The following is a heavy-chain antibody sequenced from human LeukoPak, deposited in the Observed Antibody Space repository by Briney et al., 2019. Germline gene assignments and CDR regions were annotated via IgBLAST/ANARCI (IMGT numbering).Heavy chain of an antibody. J-gene: IGHJ4*02. CDR3: GSGPSVAGRGGDY. CDR1: VFTVSSNY. V-gene: IGHV3-53*01. CDR2: IYSGGGA. D-gene: IGHD6-6*01. Sequence: PGGSLRLSCAASVFTVSSNYMTWVRQAPGKGLEWVSVIYSGGGAFYSDCAKCRFRISRDNYKNTMYLQMNSLRAEDTAVYYCGSGPSVAGRGGDYWGQGTLVTVSS.